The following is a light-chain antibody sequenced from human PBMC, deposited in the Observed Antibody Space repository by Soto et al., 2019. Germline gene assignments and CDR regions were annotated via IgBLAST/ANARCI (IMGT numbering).Light chain of an antibody. CDR2: GNS. V-gene: IGLV1-40*01. CDR1: SSNIGAGYD. J-gene: IGLJ2*01. CDR3: QSYDSSLSAP. Sequence: QSVLTQPPSVSGAPGQRVTISCTGSSSNIGAGYDVHWCQQLPGTAPKLLIYGNSNRPSGVPDRFSGSKSGTSASLAITGLQAEDEADYYCQSYDSSLSAPFGGGTKLTVL.